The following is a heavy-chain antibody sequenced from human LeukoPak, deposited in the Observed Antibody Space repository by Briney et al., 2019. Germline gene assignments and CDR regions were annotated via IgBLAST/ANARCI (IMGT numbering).Heavy chain of an antibody. Sequence: ESGPTLVNPXQTLTLTCTFSGFSLSASGVGVGWIRQPPGKALEWLAVIYWDDDKRYSPSLKSRLTITKDTSKNQVVLTMTNMDPVDTATYSCAHKSTVSRWFDPWGQGTLVTVSS. D-gene: IGHD4-17*01. CDR3: AHKSTVSRWFDP. CDR2: IYWDDDK. V-gene: IGHV2-5*02. CDR1: GFSLSASGVG. J-gene: IGHJ5*02.